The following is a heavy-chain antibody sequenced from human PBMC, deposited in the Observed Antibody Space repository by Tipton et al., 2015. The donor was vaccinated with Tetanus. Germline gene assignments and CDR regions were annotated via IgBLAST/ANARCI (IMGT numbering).Heavy chain of an antibody. CDR2: IYNSGGT. CDR1: GASSTSGDYY. V-gene: IGHV4-30-4*08. D-gene: IGHD3-10*01. J-gene: IGHJ4*02. CDR3: ARSLRPRRITMIRGALGYFDY. Sequence: TLSLTCTVSGASSTSGDYYWAWIRQPPGKGLEWIGYIYNSGGTYYNPSLRSRVTISVDTSKSQFSLKLTSVTAADTAVYYCARSLRPRRITMIRGALGYFDYWGQGTLVTVSS.